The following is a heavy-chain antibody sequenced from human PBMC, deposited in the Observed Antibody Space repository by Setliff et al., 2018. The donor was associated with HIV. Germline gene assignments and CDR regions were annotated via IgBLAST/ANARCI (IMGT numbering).Heavy chain of an antibody. CDR3: ACLGGISS. V-gene: IGHV4-4*07. J-gene: IGHJ4*02. D-gene: IGHD3-16*01. Sequence: SETLSLTCTVSGGSITGYYWSWIRQPAGKGLKWIGRFYSGTTNYNPSLKSRVTMSVDTSKNQSSLKLTSVTAADTAVYYCACLGGISSWSQGTLVTVSS. CDR1: GGSITGYY. CDR2: FYSGTT.